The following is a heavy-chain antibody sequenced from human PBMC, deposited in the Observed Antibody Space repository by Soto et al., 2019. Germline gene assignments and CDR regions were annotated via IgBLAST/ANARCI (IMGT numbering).Heavy chain of an antibody. D-gene: IGHD2-15*01. CDR2: VYHRAST. V-gene: IGHV4-30-2*01. J-gene: IGHJ4*02. Sequence: SETLSLTCAVSGASMTTGGFSWTWVRQPPGGGLEWIGHVYHRASTQYNPSLKGRVSISVDTSSSLFSLRLTSLTAADTAVYFCTRASAAPLSLLYFDTWGQGTPVTVS. CDR1: GASMTTGGFS. CDR3: TRASAAPLSLLYFDT.